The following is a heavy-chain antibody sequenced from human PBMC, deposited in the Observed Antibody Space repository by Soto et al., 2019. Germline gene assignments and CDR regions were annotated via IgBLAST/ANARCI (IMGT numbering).Heavy chain of an antibody. CDR1: GFTFAGYG. CDR3: ARVNGDGWGIFDS. V-gene: IGHV3-33*01. J-gene: IGHJ4*02. CDR2: IWNDGNKK. D-gene: IGHD6-19*01. Sequence: QVHLVESGGSVVQPGKSVRLSCAASGFTFAGYGMHWVRQAPGKGLEWVAVIWNDGNKKYYADSVKGRFTISRDNSQNTLYLQMDSLRVEDTAVYSCARVNGDGWGIFDSWGPGTLVTVSS.